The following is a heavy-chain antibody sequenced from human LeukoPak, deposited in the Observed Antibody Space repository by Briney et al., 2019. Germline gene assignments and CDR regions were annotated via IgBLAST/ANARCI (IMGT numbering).Heavy chain of an antibody. CDR1: GFTFSNHA. Sequence: GGSLRLSCAASGFTFSNHAMHWVRQAPGKGLEWVAVISYDVSNKKYADSVKGRFTISRDNAKNTVYLQMNSLRTEDTAVYYCARVASSGIVGTTKGFDYWGQGTLVTVSS. CDR2: ISYDVSNK. D-gene: IGHD1-26*01. V-gene: IGHV3-30-3*01. CDR3: ARVASSGIVGTTKGFDY. J-gene: IGHJ4*02.